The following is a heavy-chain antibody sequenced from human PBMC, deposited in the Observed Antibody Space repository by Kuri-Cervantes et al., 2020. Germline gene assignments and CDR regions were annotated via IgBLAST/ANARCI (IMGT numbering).Heavy chain of an antibody. D-gene: IGHD6-13*01. CDR2: IYHTGTT. CDR1: GGSVGSDFNY. V-gene: IGHV4-61*01. Sequence: SETLSLTCSVSGGSVGSDFNYWSWIRQPPGKGLEWIAYIYHTGTTNYNPSLKSRVSISIDTSKNQFSLKLTSVTAADTAVYYCARTLGGSSWMNWFDPWGQGTLVTVSS. CDR3: ARTLGGSSWMNWFDP. J-gene: IGHJ5*02.